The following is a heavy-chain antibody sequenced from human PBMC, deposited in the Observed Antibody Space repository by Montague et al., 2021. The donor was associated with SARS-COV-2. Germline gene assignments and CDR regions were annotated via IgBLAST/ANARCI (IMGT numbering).Heavy chain of an antibody. CDR2: INHSGST. Sequence: SETLSLTCSVYGGPFSGYCWSWIRQPPGKGLEWIGEINHSGSTYYNPSLKSLITISIDTSKNQFSLKLSSVTAAYTAVYYCARVRYYGSGTSLGMDVWGQGTTVTVSS. CDR1: GGPFSGYC. V-gene: IGHV4-34*01. D-gene: IGHD3-10*01. CDR3: ARVRYYGSGTSLGMDV. J-gene: IGHJ6*02.